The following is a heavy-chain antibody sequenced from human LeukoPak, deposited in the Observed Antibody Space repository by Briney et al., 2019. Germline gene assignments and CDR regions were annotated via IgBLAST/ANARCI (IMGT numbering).Heavy chain of an antibody. CDR2: IDSDGSDT. J-gene: IGHJ5*02. Sequence: PGGSLRLSCAASGFTFSSSWMYWVRQAPGKGLVWVSRIDSDGSDTTYADSVKGRFTISRDNAKNTLYLQMNSLRAEDTAVYYCARDPSTIFGGATRFDPWGQGTLVTVSS. CDR1: GFTFSSSW. CDR3: ARDPSTIFGGATRFDP. V-gene: IGHV3-74*01. D-gene: IGHD3-3*01.